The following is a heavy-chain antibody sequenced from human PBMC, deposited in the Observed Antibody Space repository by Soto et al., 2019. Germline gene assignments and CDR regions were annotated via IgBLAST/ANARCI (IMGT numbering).Heavy chain of an antibody. CDR3: ARDSSGYDYNWFDP. J-gene: IGHJ5*02. V-gene: IGHV1-3*01. Sequence: ASVKVSCKASGYTFTSYAMHWVRQAPGQRLEWMGWINAGNGNTKYSQKFQGRVTITRDTSASTAYMELSSLRSEDTAVYYCARDSSGYDYNWFDPWGQGTLVTVSS. CDR2: INAGNGNT. CDR1: GYTFTSYA. D-gene: IGHD5-12*01.